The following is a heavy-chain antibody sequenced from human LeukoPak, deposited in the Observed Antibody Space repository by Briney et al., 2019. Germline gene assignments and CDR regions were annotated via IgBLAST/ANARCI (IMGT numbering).Heavy chain of an antibody. Sequence: SGTLSLTCTVSGGSISSSSYSWGWIRQPPGKGLEWIGSIYYSGTTYYNPSLKSRVTISVDTSKIQFSLKLSSVAATDTAVYFCARLRFDFWSGYTHPYFDYWGQGTLVTVSS. CDR1: GGSISSSSYS. CDR2: IYYSGTT. J-gene: IGHJ4*02. D-gene: IGHD3-3*01. CDR3: ARLRFDFWSGYTHPYFDY. V-gene: IGHV4-39*01.